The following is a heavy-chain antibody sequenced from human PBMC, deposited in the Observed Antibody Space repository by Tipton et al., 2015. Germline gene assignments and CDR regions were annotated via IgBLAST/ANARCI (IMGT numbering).Heavy chain of an antibody. Sequence: LRLSCAVYGGSFSGYYWTCIRQPPGKGLEWIGEINHSGSTNYNPSFASRVTISVDTSKNQFSLKLTSVSAADAAVYYCASETYGGRDAFDIWGQGTMVTVSS. V-gene: IGHV4-34*01. CDR3: ASETYGGRDAFDI. D-gene: IGHD4-23*01. CDR1: GGSFSGYY. J-gene: IGHJ3*02. CDR2: INHSGST.